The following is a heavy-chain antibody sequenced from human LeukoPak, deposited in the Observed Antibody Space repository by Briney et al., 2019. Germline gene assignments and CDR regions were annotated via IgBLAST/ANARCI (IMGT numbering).Heavy chain of an antibody. D-gene: IGHD6-13*01. Sequence: SETLSLTCTVSGGSISSSSYYWGWIRQPPGKGLEWIGEINHSGSTNYNPSLKSRVTISVDTSKNQFSLKLSSVTAADTAVYYCARGRFGYSSSWQSYYYYYYMDVWGKGTTVTVSS. CDR2: INHSGST. V-gene: IGHV4-39*07. J-gene: IGHJ6*03. CDR1: GGSISSSSYY. CDR3: ARGRFGYSSSWQSYYYYYYMDV.